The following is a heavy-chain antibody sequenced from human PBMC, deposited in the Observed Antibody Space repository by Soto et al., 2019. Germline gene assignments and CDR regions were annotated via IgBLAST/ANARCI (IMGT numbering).Heavy chain of an antibody. Sequence: PGGSLRLSCAASGFTFSSYGMHWVRQAPGKGLEWVAVICYYGSNKFYADSVKGRFTISRDNSKNTLFLQMNSLRAEDTAVFFCASGDREYDSSGYYSPPFDYWGQGTLVTVSS. CDR2: ICYYGSNK. J-gene: IGHJ4*02. V-gene: IGHV3-33*01. CDR3: ASGDREYDSSGYYSPPFDY. CDR1: GFTFSSYG. D-gene: IGHD3-22*01.